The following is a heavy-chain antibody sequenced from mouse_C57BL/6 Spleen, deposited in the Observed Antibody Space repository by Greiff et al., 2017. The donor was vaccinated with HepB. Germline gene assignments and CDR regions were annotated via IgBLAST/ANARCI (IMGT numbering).Heavy chain of an antibody. D-gene: IGHD4-1*01. CDR1: GFTFSSYA. CDR2: ISDGGSYT. V-gene: IGHV5-4*01. J-gene: IGHJ3*01. CDR3: ARDVEKLGRGGAWFAY. Sequence: VQLKDSGGGLVKPGGSLKLSCAASGFTFSSYAMSWVRQTPEKRLEWVATISDGGSYTYYPDNVKGRFTISRDNAKNNLYLQMSHLKSEDTAMYYCARDVEKLGRGGAWFAYWGQGTLVTVSA.